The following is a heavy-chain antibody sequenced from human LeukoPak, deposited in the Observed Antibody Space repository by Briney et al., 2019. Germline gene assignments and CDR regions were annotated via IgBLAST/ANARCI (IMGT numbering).Heavy chain of an antibody. Sequence: PSETLSLTCTVSRDSISSGIYFWSWIRQPAGKGLEWIGRIYTSGSTNYNPSLKSRVTMSVDTSKNQFSLKLSSVTAADTAVYYCASFISKSSSWGQFDYWGQGTLVTVSS. D-gene: IGHD6-13*01. CDR2: IYTSGST. CDR1: RDSISSGIYF. CDR3: ASFISKSSSWGQFDY. V-gene: IGHV4-61*02. J-gene: IGHJ4*02.